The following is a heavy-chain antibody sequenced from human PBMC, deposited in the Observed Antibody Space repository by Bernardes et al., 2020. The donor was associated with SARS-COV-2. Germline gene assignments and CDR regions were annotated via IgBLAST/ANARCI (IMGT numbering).Heavy chain of an antibody. CDR3: VRPYRNGSLGVQPHYY. CDR2: ISNNGVST. D-gene: IGHD4-4*01. Sequence: GGSLRLSCSASGFTFSSYAMHWVRQAPGKGLEFVSSISNNGVSTYYSGSVKGKFTISRDNSENTLLLQMSSLTGDDTAVYHCVRPYRNGSLGVQPHYYCCQRILLAVSS. V-gene: IGHV3-64D*06. CDR1: GFTFSSYA. J-gene: IGHJ4*02.